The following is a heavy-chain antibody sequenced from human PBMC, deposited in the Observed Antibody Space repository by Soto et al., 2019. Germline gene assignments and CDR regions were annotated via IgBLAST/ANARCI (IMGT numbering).Heavy chain of an antibody. D-gene: IGHD3-9*01. CDR3: ARATILTGVTVYENYFEY. CDR1: GGPFSNFV. Sequence: WDSVKVCFKASGGPFSNFVISLVRQAPGQGLEWMGGIIPIFGTANYAQKFQGRVTIIADESTSTAYMELTRLRSEDTAVFYCARATILTGVTVYENYFEYWGQGTMVTVSS. J-gene: IGHJ4*02. CDR2: IIPIFGTA. V-gene: IGHV1-69*13.